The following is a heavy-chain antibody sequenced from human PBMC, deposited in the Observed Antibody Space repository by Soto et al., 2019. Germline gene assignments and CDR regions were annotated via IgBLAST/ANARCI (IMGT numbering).Heavy chain of an antibody. D-gene: IGHD5-12*01. CDR1: GFSFNTFE. CDR2: ISDHGGTT. V-gene: IGHV3-23*01. J-gene: IGHJ6*02. CDR3: ARAGYSGYDGDYYYYGMDV. Sequence: PGGSLRLSCAASGFSFNTFEMSWVRQAPGRGLEWVSFISDHGGTTYYADSVKGRFTSSRDNSKNTLYLQMNSLRAEDTAVYYCARAGYSGYDGDYYYYGMDVWGQGTTVTVSS.